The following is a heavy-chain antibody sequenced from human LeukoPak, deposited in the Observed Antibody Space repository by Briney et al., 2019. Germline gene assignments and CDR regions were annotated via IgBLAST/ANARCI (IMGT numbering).Heavy chain of an antibody. V-gene: IGHV3-30*04. CDR2: ISFDGVNT. J-gene: IGHJ6*03. D-gene: IGHD2-2*01. CDR1: GFTFSTYA. CDR3: ARGQGYESYYYMDV. Sequence: PGGSLRLSCAASGFTFSTYAIHWVRQAPGKGLEWVAVISFDGVNTFYADPVKGRFTISRDNSNNTVYLQMNNLRPEDTAVFYCARGQGYESYYYMDVWGKGTTVSVSS.